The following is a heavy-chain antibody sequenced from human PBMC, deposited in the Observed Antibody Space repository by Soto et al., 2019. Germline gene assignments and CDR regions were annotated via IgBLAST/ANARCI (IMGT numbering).Heavy chain of an antibody. CDR2: ISAYNGNT. V-gene: IGHV1-18*01. J-gene: IGHJ4*02. Sequence: ASVKVSCKASGYTFTSYGISWVRQAPGQGLEWMGWISAYNGNTNYAQKLQGRVTMTTDTSTSTAYMELRSLRSDDTAVYYCARGCLFYGDYSGNDYWGQGTLVTVSS. CDR1: GYTFTSYG. CDR3: ARGCLFYGDYSGNDY. D-gene: IGHD4-17*01.